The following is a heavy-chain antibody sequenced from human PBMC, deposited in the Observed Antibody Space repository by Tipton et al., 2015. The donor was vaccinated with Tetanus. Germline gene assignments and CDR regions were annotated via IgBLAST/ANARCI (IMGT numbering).Heavy chain of an antibody. D-gene: IGHD1-26*01. CDR2: ISNSGRT. J-gene: IGHJ4*02. Sequence: TLSLTCTVSGDSVRSGDYQWNWIRQSPGKGLEWLAYISNSGRTNSNYDLKSRVTISVDTSKTQFSLKLSSVTAADTAVYYCARVRGSYYLLDYWGQGALVIVSS. V-gene: IGHV4-61*08. CDR1: GDSVRSGDYQ. CDR3: ARVRGSYYLLDY.